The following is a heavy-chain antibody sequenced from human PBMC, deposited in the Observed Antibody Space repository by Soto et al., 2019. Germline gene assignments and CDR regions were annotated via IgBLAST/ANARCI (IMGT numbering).Heavy chain of an antibody. D-gene: IGHD6-19*01. Sequence: QVQLQESGPGLVRPSETLSLTCTVSSDSISSYYWIWIRQSPGKGLEWIGYTDYSGNTNYNPSLKSLVTIAGDTSKTQFSLRLSSVTAADTAVYYCARAVGDPLYYLDYWGQGTLVTVSS. CDR1: SDSISSYY. CDR3: ARAVGDPLYYLDY. J-gene: IGHJ4*02. V-gene: IGHV4-59*08. CDR2: TDYSGNT.